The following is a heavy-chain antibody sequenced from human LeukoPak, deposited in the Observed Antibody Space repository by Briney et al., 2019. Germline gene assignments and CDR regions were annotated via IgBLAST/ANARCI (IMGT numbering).Heavy chain of an antibody. CDR3: ARERAAAGIDY. Sequence: GGSLRLSCAASGFTFSSYDMHWVRQATGKGLEWVSAIGTAGDTYYPGSVKGRFTISRENAKNSLYLQMNSLRAEDTAVYYCARERAAAGIDYWGQGTLVTVSS. CDR2: IGTAGDT. J-gene: IGHJ4*02. V-gene: IGHV3-13*01. D-gene: IGHD6-13*01. CDR1: GFTFSSYD.